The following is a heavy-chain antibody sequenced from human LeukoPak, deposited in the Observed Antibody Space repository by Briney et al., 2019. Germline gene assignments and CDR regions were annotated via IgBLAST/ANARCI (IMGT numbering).Heavy chain of an antibody. J-gene: IGHJ4*02. CDR3: ARDLPTVTTPYRFDY. CDR1: GFTFSSYW. V-gene: IGHV3-7*01. Sequence: GGSLRLSCAASGFTFSSYWMSWVRQAPGKGLEWVANIKQDGSEKYYVDSVKGRFTISRDNAKNSLYLQMNSLRAEDTAVYYCARDLPTVTTPYRFDYWGQGTLVTVSS. D-gene: IGHD4-11*01. CDR2: IKQDGSEK.